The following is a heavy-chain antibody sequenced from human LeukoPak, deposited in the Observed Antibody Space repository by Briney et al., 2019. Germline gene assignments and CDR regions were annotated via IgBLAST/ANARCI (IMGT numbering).Heavy chain of an antibody. D-gene: IGHD1-26*01. J-gene: IGHJ4*02. CDR3: ARVPRAWELLVWHFDY. V-gene: IGHV3-21*01. Sequence: GGSLRLSCAASGFTFSSYSMTWVRQAPGKGLEWVSSISSSSSYIYYADSVKGRFTISRDNAKNSLYLQMNSLRAEDTAVYYGARVPRAWELLVWHFDYWGQGTLVTVSS. CDR2: ISSSSSYI. CDR1: GFTFSSYS.